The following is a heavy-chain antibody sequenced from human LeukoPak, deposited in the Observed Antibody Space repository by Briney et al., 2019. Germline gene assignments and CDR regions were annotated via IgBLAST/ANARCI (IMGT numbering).Heavy chain of an antibody. Sequence: PSETLSLTCAVYGGSFSGYYWSWIRQPPGKGLEWIGEINHSGSTNYNPSLKSRVTISVDTSKNQFSLKLSSVTAADTAVYYCARGAAAGTGLYYYYYMDVWGKGTTVTVSS. V-gene: IGHV4-34*01. D-gene: IGHD6-13*01. CDR1: GGSFSGYY. CDR2: INHSGST. J-gene: IGHJ6*03. CDR3: ARGAAAGTGLYYYYYMDV.